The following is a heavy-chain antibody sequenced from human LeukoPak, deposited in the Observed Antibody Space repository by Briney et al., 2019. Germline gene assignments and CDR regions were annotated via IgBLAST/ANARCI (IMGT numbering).Heavy chain of an antibody. CDR3: ARLKVVVMTATMYYFDY. CDR1: GYSFTSYW. D-gene: IGHD2-21*02. V-gene: IGHV5-51*01. Sequence: GESLKISCKGSGYSFTSYWIGWVRQMPGKGLEWMGIIYPGDSDTRYSPSFQGQVTISADKSISTAYLQWSSLKASDTAMYYCARLKVVVMTATMYYFDYWGQGTLVTVSS. J-gene: IGHJ4*02. CDR2: IYPGDSDT.